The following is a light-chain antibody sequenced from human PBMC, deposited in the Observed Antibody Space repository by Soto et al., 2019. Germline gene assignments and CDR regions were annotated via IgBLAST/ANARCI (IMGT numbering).Light chain of an antibody. CDR2: GAS. V-gene: IGKV3-20*01. CDR3: HHYDAAMWT. Sequence: EIVLTQSPGTLSLSPGERVTLSCRASQSVRSNLDWYQQKPGQSPRLLIYGASTRATGIPDRFSGSGSGTDFTLTISRLEAEDFAVYSWHHYDAAMWTFGQGTKVEIK. CDR1: QSVRSN. J-gene: IGKJ1*01.